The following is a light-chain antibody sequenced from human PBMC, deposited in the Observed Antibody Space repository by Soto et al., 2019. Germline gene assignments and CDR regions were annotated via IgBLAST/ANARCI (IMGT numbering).Light chain of an antibody. CDR3: QHYNSYGR. CDR2: HAS. J-gene: IGKJ1*01. Sequence: DIQMTHSPSTLPASVGDTVSSAGRGSQNIDRWVAWYQQKSGKAPKILIYHASSLETGVPSRFSGSGSGTEFTLTISSVQPDDFASYYCQHYNSYGRFGQGTKVDI. CDR1: QNIDRW. V-gene: IGKV1-5*01.